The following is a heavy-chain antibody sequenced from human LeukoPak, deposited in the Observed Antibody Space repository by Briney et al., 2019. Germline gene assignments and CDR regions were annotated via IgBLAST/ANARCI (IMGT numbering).Heavy chain of an antibody. CDR2: IYYSGST. D-gene: IGHD5-12*01. Sequence: SETLSLTCTVSGGSISSNTYYWGWIRQPPGKGLEWIGSIYYSGSTYYNPSLKSRVTISVDTSKNQFSLKLSSVTAADTAVYYCARSGSGYLRYYFDYWGQGTLVTVSS. J-gene: IGHJ4*02. CDR3: ARSGSGYLRYYFDY. CDR1: GGSISSNTYY. V-gene: IGHV4-39*07.